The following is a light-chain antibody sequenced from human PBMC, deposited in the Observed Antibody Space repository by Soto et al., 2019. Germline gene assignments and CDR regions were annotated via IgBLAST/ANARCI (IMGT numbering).Light chain of an antibody. CDR2: EGS. CDR1: SSDIGSYYL. J-gene: IGLJ3*02. V-gene: IGLV2-23*01. Sequence: QSALTQPASVSGSPGQSITISCTGTSSDIGSYYLVSWYKQHPGKAPQLMIYEGSKRPSRVSNRFSGSKSGNTASLTISGLQPEDEADYYCCSYAGSNTLVFGGGTKLTVL. CDR3: CSYAGSNTLV.